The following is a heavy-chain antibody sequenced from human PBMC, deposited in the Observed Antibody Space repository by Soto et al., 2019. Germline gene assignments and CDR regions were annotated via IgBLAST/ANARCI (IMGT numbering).Heavy chain of an antibody. CDR2: INHSGST. J-gene: IGHJ5*02. CDR1: GGSFSCYY. CDR3: ARGQRFSDWFDP. Sequence: SETLSLTCAVYGGSFSCYYWSWIRQPPGKGLEWIGEINHSGSTNYNPSLKSRVTISVDTSKNQFSLKLSSVTAADTAVYYCARGQRFSDWFDPWGQGTLVT. V-gene: IGHV4-34*01. D-gene: IGHD3-3*01.